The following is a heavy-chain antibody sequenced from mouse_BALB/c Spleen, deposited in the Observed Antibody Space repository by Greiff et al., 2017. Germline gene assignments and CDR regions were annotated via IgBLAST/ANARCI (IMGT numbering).Heavy chain of an antibody. CDR2: IAPGSGST. V-gene: IGHV1S41*01. CDR1: GYTFTSYW. D-gene: IGHD1-1*02. Sequence: DLVKPGASVKLSCKASGYTFTSYWINWIKQRPGQGLEWIGRIAPGSGSTYYNEMFKGKATLTVDTSSSTAYIQLSSLSSEDSAVYFCARSGGNYVGYWYIDGWGAGTTVTVSS. J-gene: IGHJ1*01. CDR3: ARSGGNYVGYWYIDG.